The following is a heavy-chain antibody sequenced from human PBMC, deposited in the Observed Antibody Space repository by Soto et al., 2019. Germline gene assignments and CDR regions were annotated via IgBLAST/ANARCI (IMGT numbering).Heavy chain of an antibody. Sequence: EVQLVESGGGLVQPGGSLRLSCAASGFTFSSYWMHWVRQAPGKGLVWVSRINSDGSSTSYADPVKGRFTISRDNAKNTLYLQMNSLRAEDTAVYYCAREYYDFWSGYSYYYYYGMDVWGQGTTVTVSS. J-gene: IGHJ6*02. CDR3: AREYYDFWSGYSYYYYYGMDV. CDR1: GFTFSSYW. D-gene: IGHD3-3*01. CDR2: INSDGSST. V-gene: IGHV3-74*01.